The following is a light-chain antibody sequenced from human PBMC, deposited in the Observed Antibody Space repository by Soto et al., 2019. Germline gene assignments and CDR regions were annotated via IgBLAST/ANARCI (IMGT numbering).Light chain of an antibody. Sequence: QSALTQPPSAPVAPVQRVTISCTGSSSNIGAGKAAHWYQQLPGTGPRLLIYDDNTRPSGVPDRFSGSKSGTSASLAITGLQTEDEADYYCQSYDRGLSGPYVFGTGTKLTVL. J-gene: IGLJ1*01. V-gene: IGLV1-40*01. CDR3: QSYDRGLSGPYV. CDR1: SSNIGAGKA. CDR2: DDN.